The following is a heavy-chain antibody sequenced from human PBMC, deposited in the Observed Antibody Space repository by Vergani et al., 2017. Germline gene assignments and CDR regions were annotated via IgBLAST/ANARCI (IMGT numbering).Heavy chain of an antibody. CDR1: GDSLTSDFFY. CDR3: ARGCARNRCPKRGTFEI. Sequence: QVPLQESGPGPVKPSQTLSLTCCVSGDSLTSDFFYLTWIRQPAGTRLEGIGRVHSSGSTHYNLSLEGRVSVSMDTAKNEFSLDLQSVTAADKAVYFCARGCARNRCPKRGTFEIWGRGTLVTVSS. CDR2: VHSSGST. V-gene: IGHV4-61*02. J-gene: IGHJ3*02. D-gene: IGHD4/OR15-4a*01.